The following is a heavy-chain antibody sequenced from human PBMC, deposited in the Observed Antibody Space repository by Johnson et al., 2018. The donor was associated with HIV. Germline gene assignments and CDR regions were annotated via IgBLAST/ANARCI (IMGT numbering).Heavy chain of an antibody. CDR3: AREPHNFWSPDAFDI. Sequence: QVQLVESGGGVVQPGRSLRLSCAASGFTFSSYAMHWVRQAPAKGLEWVAVISYDGSNKYYADSVKGRFTISRDNSKNTLYLQMNSLRAEDTAVYYCAREPHNFWSPDAFDIWGQGTMVTVSS. CDR1: GFTFSSYA. J-gene: IGHJ3*02. D-gene: IGHD3-3*01. CDR2: ISYDGSNK. V-gene: IGHV3-30*04.